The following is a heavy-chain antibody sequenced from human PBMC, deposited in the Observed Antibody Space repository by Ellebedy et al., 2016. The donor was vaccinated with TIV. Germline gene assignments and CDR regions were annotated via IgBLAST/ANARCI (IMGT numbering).Heavy chain of an antibody. CDR2: ISHSSTYT. Sequence: SLKISCAASGFTFSDSYMTWIRQAPGKGLEWVSYISHSSTYTNYADSVKGRFTISRDNAKNSLYLQMNSLRAEDTAVYYCASNREKYDFWGQGVLVTVSS. CDR3: ASNREKYDF. D-gene: IGHD1-14*01. CDR1: GFTFSDSY. V-gene: IGHV3-11*06. J-gene: IGHJ4*02.